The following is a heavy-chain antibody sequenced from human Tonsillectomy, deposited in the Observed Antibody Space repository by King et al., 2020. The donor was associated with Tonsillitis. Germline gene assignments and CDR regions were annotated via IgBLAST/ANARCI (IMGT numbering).Heavy chain of an antibody. J-gene: IGHJ3*02. CDR1: GFAFSTYG. Sequence: QLVQSGGGVVQPGGSLRLSCAASGFAFSTYGMHWVRQAPGEGLEWVTFIRFDGSNKYYADSVKGRFTISRDNSKNTLYLQMNSLRPEDTAVYYCSKDKSNYDFRDAFDIWGQGTMVTVSS. V-gene: IGHV3-30*02. CDR2: IRFDGSNK. D-gene: IGHD3-3*01. CDR3: SKDKSNYDFRDAFDI.